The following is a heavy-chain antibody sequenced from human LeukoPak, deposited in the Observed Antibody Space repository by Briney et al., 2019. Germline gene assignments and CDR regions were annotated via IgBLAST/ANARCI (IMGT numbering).Heavy chain of an antibody. CDR3: ARRGLRFLEWLPLDY. CDR1: GYTLTELS. Sequence: ASVKVSCKVSGYTLTELSMHWVRQAPGKGLEWMGWINPNSGGTNYAQKFQGRVTMTRDTSISTAYVELSRLRSDDTAVYYCARRGLRFLEWLPLDYWGQGTLVTVSS. CDR2: INPNSGGT. J-gene: IGHJ4*02. D-gene: IGHD3-3*01. V-gene: IGHV1-2*02.